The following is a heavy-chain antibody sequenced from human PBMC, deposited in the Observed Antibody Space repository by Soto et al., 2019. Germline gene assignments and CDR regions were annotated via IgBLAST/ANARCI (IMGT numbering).Heavy chain of an antibody. J-gene: IGHJ4*01. CDR2: TYYRSKWYY. V-gene: IGHV6-1*01. D-gene: IGHD1-26*01. CDR3: ARGEQYSGRIFDY. Sequence: SQTLSLTCAITGDSVSSNSAGWSWVRQCPSRGLEWLGRTYYRSKWYYEYAVSVRGRITINPDTSKNQYSLQLNSVTPEDTAVYFCARGEQYSGRIFDYWGQGTLVTVSS. CDR1: GDSVSSNSAG.